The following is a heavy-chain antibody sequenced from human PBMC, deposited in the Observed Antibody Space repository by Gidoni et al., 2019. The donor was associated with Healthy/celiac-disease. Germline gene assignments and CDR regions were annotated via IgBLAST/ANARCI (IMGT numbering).Heavy chain of an antibody. CDR1: GYTFTGYY. J-gene: IGHJ4*02. V-gene: IGHV1-2*02. D-gene: IGHD3-3*01. CDR3: ATPYYDFWSGYYHFDY. CDR2: INPNSGGT. Sequence: QVQLVQSGAEVKKPGASVKVSCKASGYTFTGYYMHWVRQAPGQGLEWMGWINPNSGGTNYAQKFQGRVTMTRDTSISTAYMELSRLRSDDTAVYYCATPYYDFWSGYYHFDYWGQGTLVTVSS.